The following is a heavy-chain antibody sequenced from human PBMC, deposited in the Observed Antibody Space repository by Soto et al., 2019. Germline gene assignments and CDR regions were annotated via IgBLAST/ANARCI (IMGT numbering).Heavy chain of an antibody. J-gene: IGHJ2*01. CDR3: ARMSYFYDKWYFDL. V-gene: IGHV4-30-4*01. CDR2: VYYSGST. D-gene: IGHD3-22*01. Sequence: QLQESGPGLVMPSQTLSLTCTVSGASINNNDYYWSWIRQTPGKGLEWIGYVYYSGSTDYIPSLTSRLSMSIDKSQNQFTLKLNSVTAADTATYYCARMSYFYDKWYFDLWGRGTLVTVSS. CDR1: GASINNNDYY.